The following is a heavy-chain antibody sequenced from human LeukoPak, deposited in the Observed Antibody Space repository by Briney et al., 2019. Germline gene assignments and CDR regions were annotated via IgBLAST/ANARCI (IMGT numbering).Heavy chain of an antibody. CDR2: ISKDGSNE. V-gene: IGHV3-30*15. CDR1: GFYFSSYA. Sequence: SGGSLRLSCAASGFYFSSYAMYWVRQAPGKGLEWVAIISKDGSNEDHADSVKGRFTISRDNSSTTLYLQMSSLRPEDTAVYYCAREAYYGSGRSRQPSPVWGQGTLVTVSS. D-gene: IGHD3-10*01. J-gene: IGHJ4*02. CDR3: AREAYYGSGRSRQPSPV.